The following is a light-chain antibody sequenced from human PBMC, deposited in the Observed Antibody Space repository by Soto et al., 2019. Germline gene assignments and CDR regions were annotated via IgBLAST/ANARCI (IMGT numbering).Light chain of an antibody. CDR1: SSDVGGYNY. Sequence: QSALTQPASVSGSPGQSITISCTGTSSDVGGYNYVSWYQQRPGNAPKLIISDVSNRPSGVSDRFSASKSGNTASLTISGLQTEDEADYYCISYTSSITYVFGTGTKVTVL. J-gene: IGLJ1*01. CDR3: ISYTSSITYV. CDR2: DVS. V-gene: IGLV2-14*03.